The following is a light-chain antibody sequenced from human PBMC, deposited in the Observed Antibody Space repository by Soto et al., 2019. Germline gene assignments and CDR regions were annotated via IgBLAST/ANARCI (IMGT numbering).Light chain of an antibody. CDR2: DVG. CDR1: SSDVGGYSY. CDR3: SSYTAFTTYV. V-gene: IGLV2-14*03. J-gene: IGLJ1*01. Sequence: QSALTQPASVSGSPGQSITISCTGTSSDVGGYSYVSWYQQYPGKAPKLLIYDVGARPSGISDRFSGSKSGNTASLTISGLQAEDEADYYCSSYTAFTTYVFGSGTKVTVL.